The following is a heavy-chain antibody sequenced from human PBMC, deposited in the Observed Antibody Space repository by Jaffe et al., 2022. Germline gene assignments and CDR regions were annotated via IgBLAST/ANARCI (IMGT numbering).Heavy chain of an antibody. CDR2: ISWNSGSI. J-gene: IGHJ4*02. CDR1: GFTFDDYA. CDR3: AKLSSGWGIKDY. V-gene: IGHV3-9*01. Sequence: EVQLVESGGGLVQPGRSLRLSCAASGFTFDDYAMHWVRQAPGKGLEWVSGISWNSGSIGYADSVKGRFTISRDNAKNSLYLQMNSLRAEDTALYYCAKLSSGWGIKDYWGQGTLVTVSS. D-gene: IGHD6-19*01.